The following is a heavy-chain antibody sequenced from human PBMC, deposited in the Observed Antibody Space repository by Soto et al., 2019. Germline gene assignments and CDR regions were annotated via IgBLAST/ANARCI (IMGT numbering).Heavy chain of an antibody. J-gene: IGHJ6*02. Sequence: QEQLVESGGGVVQPGRSLRLSCATSGITFSNYAMHWVRQAPGKGLEWVTVISYDGSSKYYADSVKGRFTISRDNSKNTLYLQMNSLRAEDTAVYYCVRDAYGMDVWGQGTTVTVSS. CDR3: VRDAYGMDV. V-gene: IGHV3-30-3*01. CDR1: GITFSNYA. CDR2: ISYDGSSK.